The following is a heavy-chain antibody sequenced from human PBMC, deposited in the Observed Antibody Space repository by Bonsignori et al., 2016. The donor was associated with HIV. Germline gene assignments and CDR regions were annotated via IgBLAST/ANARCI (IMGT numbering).Heavy chain of an antibody. CDR1: GFPFTTYG. J-gene: IGHJ3*01. CDR2: TWYGQSTD. D-gene: IGHD3-22*01. CDR3: AREIRVRTYNRGFEPLDL. V-gene: IGHV3-33*01. Sequence: QVYLVESGGRVVPPGGSLRLSCETSGFPFTTYGIHWVRQAPGKGLEWLAVTWYGQSTDYYAGSVKGRFTISIDTSKRALFLQMDRLRVEDTAVYYCAREIRVRTYNRGFEPLDLWGQG.